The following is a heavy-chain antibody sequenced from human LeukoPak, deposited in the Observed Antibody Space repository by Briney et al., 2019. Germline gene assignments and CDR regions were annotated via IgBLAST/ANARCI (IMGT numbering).Heavy chain of an antibody. CDR2: ISSSGSTI. D-gene: IGHD2-2*01. J-gene: IGHJ5*02. V-gene: IGHV3-11*01. CDR3: ARDSNIVVVPAALDP. Sequence: PGGSLRLSCAASGFTFSDYYMSWIRQAPGKGLEWVSYISSSGSTIYYADSVKGRFTISRDNAKNSLYLQMNSLRAEDTAVYYCARDSNIVVVPAALDPWGQGTLVTVSP. CDR1: GFTFSDYY.